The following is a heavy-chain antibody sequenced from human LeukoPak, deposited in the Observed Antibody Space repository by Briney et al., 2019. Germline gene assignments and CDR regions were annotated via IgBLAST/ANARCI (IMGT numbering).Heavy chain of an antibody. CDR1: GYTFTCYY. CDR2: INPNSGGT. J-gene: IGHJ4*02. Sequence: ASVKVSCKASGYTFTCYYMHWVRQAPGQGLEWMGWINPNSGGTNYAQKFQGRVTMTRDTSISTAYMELSRLRSDDTAVYYCARDSSSPYYFDYWGQGTLVTVSS. V-gene: IGHV1-2*02. D-gene: IGHD6-13*01. CDR3: ARDSSSPYYFDY.